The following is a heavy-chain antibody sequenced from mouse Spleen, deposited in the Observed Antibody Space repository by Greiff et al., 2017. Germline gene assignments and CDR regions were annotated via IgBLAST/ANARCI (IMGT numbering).Heavy chain of an antibody. Sequence: EVMLVESGGGLVKPGGSLKLSCAASGFTFSDYGMHWVRQTPEKRLEWVATISSGGSYTYYPDSVKGRFTISRDNAKNTLYLQMSSLKSEDTAMYYCTRGAYEFDYWGQGTTLTVSS. CDR1: GFTFSDYG. D-gene: IGHD6-5*01. CDR3: TRGAYEFDY. V-gene: IGHV5-6-4*01. J-gene: IGHJ2*01. CDR2: ISSGGSYT.